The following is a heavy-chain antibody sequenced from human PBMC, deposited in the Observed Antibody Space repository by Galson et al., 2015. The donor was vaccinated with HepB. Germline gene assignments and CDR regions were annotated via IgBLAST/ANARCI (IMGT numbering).Heavy chain of an antibody. CDR2: ISSRGGST. Sequence: SLRLSCAACGLSFTSSDMSWVRQAPGKGLEWVSGISSRGGSTKYADSVKGRFTISRDNSQNTLYLQMNSLRAEDTAIYYCAKERSSPSPPFDYWGQGTLVTVSS. J-gene: IGHJ4*02. D-gene: IGHD6-6*01. CDR3: AKERSSPSPPFDY. V-gene: IGHV3-23*01. CDR1: GLSFTSSD.